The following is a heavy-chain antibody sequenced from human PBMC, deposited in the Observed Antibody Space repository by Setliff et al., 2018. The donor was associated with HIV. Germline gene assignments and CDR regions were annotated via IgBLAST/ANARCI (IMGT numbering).Heavy chain of an antibody. CDR3: ARGRPWGVTTPHGMDV. D-gene: IGHD4-17*01. CDR1: GFTFSDYW. CDR2: INSDGIST. J-gene: IGHJ6*02. Sequence: SLRLSCVASGFTFSDYWMHWVRQGPGKGLVWVARINSDGISTKHADSVKGRFTISRDNAKNTLFLQMNSLGAEDTAVYYCARGRPWGVTTPHGMDVWGQGTTVTVSS. V-gene: IGHV3-74*03.